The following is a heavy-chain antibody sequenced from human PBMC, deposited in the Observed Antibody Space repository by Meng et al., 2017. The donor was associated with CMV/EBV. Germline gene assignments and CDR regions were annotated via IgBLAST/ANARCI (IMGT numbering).Heavy chain of an antibody. Sequence: GESLKISCAVSGFTFSSYEMNWVRQAPGKGLEWVSYISSSGSTIYYTDSVKGRFTISRDNAKNSLYLQMNSLRAEDTAVYYCARAYGDYYYYGMDVWGQGTTVTVSS. V-gene: IGHV3-48*03. CDR2: ISSSGSTI. CDR3: ARAYGDYYYYGMDV. D-gene: IGHD7-27*01. J-gene: IGHJ6*02. CDR1: GFTFSSYE.